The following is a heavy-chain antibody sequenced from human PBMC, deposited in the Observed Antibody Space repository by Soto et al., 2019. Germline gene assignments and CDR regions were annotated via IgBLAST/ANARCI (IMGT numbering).Heavy chain of an antibody. CDR2: ISDSGSLT. CDR3: SRRTFGSSRSFDI. Sequence: VQLLESGGDLVHPGASMRLSCAASGFAFSSHPMSWVRQAPEKGLEWVAGISDSGSLTYNADSVRGRFTISRDNSKNTLYLQMNSLRAEDTDVYYCSRRTFGSSRSFDIWGQGTMVTVSS. D-gene: IGHD6-6*01. J-gene: IGHJ3*02. CDR1: GFAFSSHP. V-gene: IGHV3-23*01.